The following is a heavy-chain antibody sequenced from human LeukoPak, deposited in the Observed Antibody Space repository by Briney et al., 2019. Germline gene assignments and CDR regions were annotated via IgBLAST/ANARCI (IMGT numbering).Heavy chain of an antibody. CDR2: IYNDDTT. V-gene: IGHV3-53*01. D-gene: IGHD6-13*01. J-gene: IGHJ4*02. Sequence: GGSLRLSCAASGFTVSSNYMSWVRRAPGKGLEWVSLIYNDDTTYYADSVKGRFTISGDNSKNTLYLQMNSLTAEDTAVYYCAKEPKAAAAPYYFYYWGQGTLVTVSS. CDR1: GFTVSSNY. CDR3: AKEPKAAAAPYYFYY.